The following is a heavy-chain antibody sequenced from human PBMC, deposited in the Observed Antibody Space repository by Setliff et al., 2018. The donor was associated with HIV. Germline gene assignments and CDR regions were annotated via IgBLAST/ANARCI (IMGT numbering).Heavy chain of an antibody. CDR3: ARDYRTTDILSSGYMDV. Sequence: ASVKVSCKASGYTFTDYFMHWVRQAPGQGLEWMGWVNPNSGGTNYAQNFQGRATMTRDTSVNTAFMELSNLRSDDTAVYYCARDYRTTDILSSGYMDVWGKGTTVTVSS. CDR1: GYTFTDYF. D-gene: IGHD3-9*01. J-gene: IGHJ6*03. V-gene: IGHV1-2*02. CDR2: VNPNSGGT.